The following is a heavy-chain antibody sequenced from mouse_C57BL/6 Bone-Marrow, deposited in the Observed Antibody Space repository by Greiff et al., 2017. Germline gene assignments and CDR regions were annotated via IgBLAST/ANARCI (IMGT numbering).Heavy chain of an antibody. CDR1: GYTFTSYT. CDR3: ARPLDSSGFAY. J-gene: IGHJ3*01. CDR2: INPSSGYT. Sequence: QVQLQQSGAELARPGASVTMSCKASGYTFTSYTMHWVKQRPGQGLEWIGYINPSSGYTKYNQKFKDKATLTADKSSSTAYMRLSSLTSEDSAVYYCARPLDSSGFAYWGQGTLVTVSA. D-gene: IGHD3-2*02. V-gene: IGHV1-4*01.